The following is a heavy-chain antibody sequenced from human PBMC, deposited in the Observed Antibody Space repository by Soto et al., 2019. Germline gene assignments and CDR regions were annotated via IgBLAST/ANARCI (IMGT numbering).Heavy chain of an antibody. V-gene: IGHV3-43*01. CDR3: AKDLHKSIAVAGPNLDY. Sequence: GALRLSCAASGFTFDDYTMHWVRQAPGKGLEWVSLISWDGGSTYYADSVKGRFTISRDNSKNSLYLQMNSLRTEDTALYYCAKDLHKSIAVAGPNLDYWGQGTRVTVSS. D-gene: IGHD6-19*01. CDR2: ISWDGGST. J-gene: IGHJ4*02. CDR1: GFTFDDYT.